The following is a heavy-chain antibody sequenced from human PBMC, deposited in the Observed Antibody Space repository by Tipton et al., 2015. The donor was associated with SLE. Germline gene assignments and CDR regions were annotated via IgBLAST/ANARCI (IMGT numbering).Heavy chain of an antibody. J-gene: IGHJ4*02. Sequence: TLSLTCTVSGGSISSSSHYWGWIRQPPGMGLEWIGNIYYSGSTYYNPSLRSRVTVSVDTSKNQFSLNLSSVTAADTAVYYCARAIRTADSNYIDNWGPGTLVTVSS. CDR2: IYYSGST. CDR1: GGSISSSSHY. V-gene: IGHV4-39*07. D-gene: IGHD1-14*01. CDR3: ARAIRTADSNYIDN.